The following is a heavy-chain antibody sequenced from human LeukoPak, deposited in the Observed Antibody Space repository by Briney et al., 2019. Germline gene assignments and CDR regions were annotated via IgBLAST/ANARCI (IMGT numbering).Heavy chain of an antibody. CDR2: ISPTGSST. D-gene: IGHD2-8*02. CDR1: GFTFTNYY. CDR3: AREESGGYFDY. J-gene: IGHJ4*02. V-gene: IGHV1-46*01. Sequence: GASVKVSCKASGFTFTNYYMHWVRQAPGQGLEWMGLISPTGSSTNYAQKFRGRVTMTRDTSTTTVYMELSSPRSEDTAVYYCAREESGGYFDYWGQGTLVTVSS.